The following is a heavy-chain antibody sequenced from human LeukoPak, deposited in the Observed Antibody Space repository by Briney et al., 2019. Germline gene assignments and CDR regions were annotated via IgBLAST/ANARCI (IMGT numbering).Heavy chain of an antibody. CDR1: GGAFSGYY. V-gene: IGHV4-34*01. J-gene: IGHJ4*02. CDR2: INHSGST. CDR3: AGGRTRSGKYYYDSSGSSKGYFDY. Sequence: ASETLSLTCAVSGGAFSGYYWSWIRQPPGKGLEWIGEINHSGSTNYNPSLKSRVTISVDTSKNQFSLKLSSVTAADTAVYYCAGGRTRSGKYYYDSSGSSKGYFDYWGQGTLVTVSS. D-gene: IGHD3-22*01.